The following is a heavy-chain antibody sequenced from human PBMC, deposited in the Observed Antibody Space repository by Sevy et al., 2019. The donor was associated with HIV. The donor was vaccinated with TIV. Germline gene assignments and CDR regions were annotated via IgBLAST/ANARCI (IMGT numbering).Heavy chain of an antibody. V-gene: IGHV3-7*01. CDR3: ARVADIVVVPAAAGAFDI. CDR2: IKQDGSEK. D-gene: IGHD2-2*01. J-gene: IGHJ3*02. CDR1: GFTFSSYW. Sequence: GSLRLSCAASGFTFSSYWMSWVRQAPGKGLEWVANIKQDGSEKYYVDSVKGRFTISRDNAKNSLYLQMNSLRAEDTVVYYCARVADIVVVPAAAGAFDIWGQGTMVTVSS.